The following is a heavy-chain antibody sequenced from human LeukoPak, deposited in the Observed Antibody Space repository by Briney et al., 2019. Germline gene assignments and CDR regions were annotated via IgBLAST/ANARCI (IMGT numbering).Heavy chain of an antibody. CDR1: GGSFSGYY. Sequence: NPSETLSLTCGVYGGSFSGYYWNWIRKSPGKGLEWIREINHSGTTNYIPSLKSRVTISVDTTKKPFSLKLSSVTAADTALYYCARFPCSGDSCYSGIRALYIWGQGTMVTVSS. CDR2: INHSGTT. V-gene: IGHV4-34*01. CDR3: ARFPCSGDSCYSGIRALYI. D-gene: IGHD2-15*01. J-gene: IGHJ3*02.